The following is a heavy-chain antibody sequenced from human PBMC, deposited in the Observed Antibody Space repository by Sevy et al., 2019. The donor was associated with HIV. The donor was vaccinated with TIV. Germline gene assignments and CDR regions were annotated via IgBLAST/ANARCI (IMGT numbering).Heavy chain of an antibody. D-gene: IGHD2-2*01. Sequence: GGSLRLSCAASGFTFSSYAMSWVRQAPGKGLEWVSSISTSTTYIYYADSVKGRFTISRDNAKNSLYLQMNRLRAEDTAVYYCVRDGGCSTTKCLLYFDYWGQGTLVTVSS. V-gene: IGHV3-21*01. CDR3: VRDGGCSTTKCLLYFDY. CDR1: GFTFSSYA. CDR2: ISTSTTYI. J-gene: IGHJ4*02.